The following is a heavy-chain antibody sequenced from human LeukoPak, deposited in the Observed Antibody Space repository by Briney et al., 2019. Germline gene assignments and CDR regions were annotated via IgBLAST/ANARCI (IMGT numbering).Heavy chain of an antibody. Sequence: ASVKVSCKASGGTFSSYAISWVRQATGQGLEWMGWMNPNSGNTGYAQKFQGRVTMTRNTSISTAYMELSSLRSEDTAVYYCARSFQGYWGQGTLVTVSS. J-gene: IGHJ4*02. CDR2: MNPNSGNT. CDR3: ARSFQGY. V-gene: IGHV1-8*02. CDR1: GGTFSSYA.